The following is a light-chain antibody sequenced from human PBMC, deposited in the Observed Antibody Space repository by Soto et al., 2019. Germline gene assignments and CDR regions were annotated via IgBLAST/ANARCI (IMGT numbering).Light chain of an antibody. CDR3: QQRSSWPGT. CDR2: DAS. CDR1: QSVSSY. Sequence: EIVLTQSPATLSLSLGERDTLSCRASQSVSSYLAWFQQKPGQAPRLLIYDASNRATGVPARFSGSGSGTDFTLTISSLEPEDFAVYYCQQRSSWPGTFGQGTHWRL. J-gene: IGKJ5*01. V-gene: IGKV3-11*01.